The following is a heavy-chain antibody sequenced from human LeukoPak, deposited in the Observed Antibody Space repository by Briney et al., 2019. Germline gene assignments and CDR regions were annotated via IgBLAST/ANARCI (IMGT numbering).Heavy chain of an antibody. V-gene: IGHV1-2*02. CDR2: IYPNSGGT. Sequence: ASVKVSCKTSGYTFTGYFMHWVRQAPGQGLEWMGWIYPNSGGTNYAQKFQGRVTMTRDTSISTAYMELSRLRSDDTAVYYCARDLVYSSSWYGLKNWFDPWGQGTLVTVSS. CDR3: ARDLVYSSSWYGLKNWFDP. CDR1: GYTFTGYF. D-gene: IGHD6-13*01. J-gene: IGHJ5*02.